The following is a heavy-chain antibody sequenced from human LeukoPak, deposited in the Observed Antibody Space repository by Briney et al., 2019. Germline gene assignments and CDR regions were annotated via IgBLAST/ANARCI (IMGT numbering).Heavy chain of an antibody. CDR2: ISSSNNYI. J-gene: IGHJ4*02. V-gene: IGHV3-21*04. Sequence: GGSLRLSCAASGFTFSSYSMNWVRQAPGKGLEWVSSISSSNNYIYYADSVKGRFTISRDNAKNSLYLQMNSLRAEDTAVYYCAKDQDYGDYVVLGYWGQGTLVTVSS. D-gene: IGHD4-17*01. CDR1: GFTFSSYS. CDR3: AKDQDYGDYVVLGY.